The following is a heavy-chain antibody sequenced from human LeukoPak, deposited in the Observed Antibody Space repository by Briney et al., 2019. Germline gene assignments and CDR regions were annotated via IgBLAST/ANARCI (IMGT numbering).Heavy chain of an antibody. V-gene: IGHV4-4*02. J-gene: IGHJ4*02. D-gene: IGHD2-15*01. CDR1: GGSISSSNW. CDR2: IYHSGST. Sequence: SGTLSLTCAVSGGSISSSNWWSWVRQPPGKGLEWIGEIYHSGSTNYNPSLKSRVTISVDKSKNQFSLKLSSVTAADTAIYYCARSPPTYCTDGGCYSALLSDYWGLGTLVTVSS. CDR3: ARSPPTYCTDGGCYSALLSDY.